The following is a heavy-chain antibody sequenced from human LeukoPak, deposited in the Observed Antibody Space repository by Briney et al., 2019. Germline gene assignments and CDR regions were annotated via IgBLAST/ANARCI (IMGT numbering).Heavy chain of an antibody. CDR3: ASGFNGGEYPGVH. D-gene: IGHD2/OR15-2a*01. Sequence: ASVKVSCKASGYTFTSYGISWVRQAPGQGLEWMGWISAYNGNTNYAQKLQGRVTMTTDPSTGTAYMELRSMRSDDTAVYYCASGFNGGEYPGVHWGQGTLVTVSS. V-gene: IGHV1-18*01. J-gene: IGHJ4*02. CDR1: GYTFTSYG. CDR2: ISAYNGNT.